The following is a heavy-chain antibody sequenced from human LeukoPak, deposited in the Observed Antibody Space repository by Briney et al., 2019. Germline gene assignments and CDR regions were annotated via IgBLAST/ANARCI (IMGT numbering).Heavy chain of an antibody. J-gene: IGHJ4*02. D-gene: IGHD3-10*01. CDR2: ISAYNDNT. Sequence: ASVKVSCKASGYTFTSYGISWVRQAPGQGLEWMGWISAYNDNTNYAQKLQGRVTMTTDTSTSTAYMELRSLRSDDTAVYYCARSPYGSGSYSFPRMADYWGQGTLVTVSS. V-gene: IGHV1-18*04. CDR3: ARSPYGSGSYSFPRMADY. CDR1: GYTFTSYG.